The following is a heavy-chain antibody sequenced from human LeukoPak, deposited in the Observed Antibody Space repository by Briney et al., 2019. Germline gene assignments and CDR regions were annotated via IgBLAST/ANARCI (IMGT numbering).Heavy chain of an antibody. CDR2: IMSSGGST. J-gene: IGHJ4*02. V-gene: IGHV3-23*01. CDR3: AKGNSWVGN. Sequence: PGGSLRLSCAASGFTFSTYAMSWVRQAPGKGLEWVSAIMSSGGSTFYADSVRGRFTISRDNSNYTLYLQMNSLRAEDTAIYYCAKGNSWVGNWGQGTLVTVSS. D-gene: IGHD2-21*01. CDR1: GFTFSTYA.